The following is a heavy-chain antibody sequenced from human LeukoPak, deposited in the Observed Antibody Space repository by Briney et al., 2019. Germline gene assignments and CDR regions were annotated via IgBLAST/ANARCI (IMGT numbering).Heavy chain of an antibody. CDR1: GFTLSNYG. Sequence: PGGSLRLSCAASGFTLSNYGMHWVRQAPGKGLEWVAIISYDGSNKYYTDSVKGRFTISRDNSKNTLYLQMNSLRAEDTAVYYCAKVSLRWWGYVDYWGQGTLVTVSS. D-gene: IGHD4-23*01. J-gene: IGHJ4*02. CDR2: ISYDGSNK. CDR3: AKVSLRWWGYVDY. V-gene: IGHV3-30*18.